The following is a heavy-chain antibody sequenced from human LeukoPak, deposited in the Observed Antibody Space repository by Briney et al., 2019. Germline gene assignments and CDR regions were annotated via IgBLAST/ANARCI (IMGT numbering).Heavy chain of an antibody. D-gene: IGHD3-3*01. CDR1: GFTFSTYW. V-gene: IGHV3-23*01. Sequence: LSGGSLRLSCAASGFTFSTYWMTWVRQAPGKGLEWVSAISGSGGSTYYADSVKGRFTISRDNSKNTLYLQMNSLRAEDTAVYYCAKDLVHDFWSGYRPSDAFDIWGQGTMVTVSS. J-gene: IGHJ3*02. CDR3: AKDLVHDFWSGYRPSDAFDI. CDR2: ISGSGGST.